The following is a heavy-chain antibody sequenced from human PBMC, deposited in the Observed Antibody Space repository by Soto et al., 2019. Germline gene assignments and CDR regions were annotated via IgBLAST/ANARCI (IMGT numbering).Heavy chain of an antibody. D-gene: IGHD2-2*01. CDR2: IIPILGIA. CDR3: ARGYCSSTSCYAVGALGY. CDR1: GGTFSSYT. Sequence: SVKVSCKASGGTFSSYTISWVRQAPGQGLEWMGRIIPILGIANYAQKFQGRVTITADKSTSTAYMELSSLRSEDTAVYYCARGYCSSTSCYAVGALGYWGQGTLVTVSS. V-gene: IGHV1-69*02. J-gene: IGHJ4*02.